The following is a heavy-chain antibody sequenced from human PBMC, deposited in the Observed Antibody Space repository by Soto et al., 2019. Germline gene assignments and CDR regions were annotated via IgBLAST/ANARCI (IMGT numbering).Heavy chain of an antibody. CDR1: GYTFTSYG. D-gene: IGHD3-3*01. CDR3: ARDPDFWSGYRWFDP. V-gene: IGHV1-18*01. CDR2: LSAYNGNT. J-gene: IGHJ5*02. Sequence: QVQLVQSGAEVKKPGASVKVSCKASGYTFTSYGISWVRQAPGQGLDGMGWLSAYNGNTNYAQKLQGRVTITTATSTSTAYMELRSLRSDDTAVYYCARDPDFWSGYRWFDPWGQGTLVTVSS.